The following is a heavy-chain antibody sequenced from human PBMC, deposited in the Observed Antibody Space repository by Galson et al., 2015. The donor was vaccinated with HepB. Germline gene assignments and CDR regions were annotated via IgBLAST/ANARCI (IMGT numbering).Heavy chain of an antibody. V-gene: IGHV3-66*01. CDR3: AREEYYYGSGSYYKVRAFDI. D-gene: IGHD3-10*01. J-gene: IGHJ3*02. CDR2: IYSGGST. Sequence: SLRLSCAASGFTVSSNYMSWVRQAPGKGLEWVSVIYSGGSTYYADSVKGRFTISRDNSKNTLYLQMNSLRAEDTAVYYCAREEYYYGSGSYYKVRAFDIWGQGTMVTVSS. CDR1: GFTVSSNY.